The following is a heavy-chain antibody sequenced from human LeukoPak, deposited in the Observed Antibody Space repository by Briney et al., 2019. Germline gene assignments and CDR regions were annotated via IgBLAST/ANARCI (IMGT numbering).Heavy chain of an antibody. V-gene: IGHV3-7*01. CDR3: ARDARPYYYSYMDV. Sequence: GGSLGLSCAASGFTFSSYWMSWVRQASGKGLECVANIKQDGSEKYYVDSVKGRFTISRDNAKNSLFLQMNSLRAEDTAVYYCARDARPYYYSYMDVWGKGTTVTVSS. D-gene: IGHD6-6*01. J-gene: IGHJ6*03. CDR1: GFTFSSYW. CDR2: IKQDGSEK.